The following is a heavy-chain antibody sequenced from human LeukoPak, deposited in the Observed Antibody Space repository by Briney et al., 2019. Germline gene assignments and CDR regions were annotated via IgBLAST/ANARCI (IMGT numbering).Heavy chain of an antibody. Sequence: GGSLRLSCAASGFTFSSNWMSWVRQAPGKGLEWVANIKQDGSEKYYVDSVKGRFTISRDNAKNSLYLQMNSLRAEGTAVYYCARVDVLYYDSSGYFDYWGQGTLVTVSS. CDR1: GFTFSSNW. J-gene: IGHJ4*02. CDR3: ARVDVLYYDSSGYFDY. CDR2: IKQDGSEK. V-gene: IGHV3-7*01. D-gene: IGHD3-22*01.